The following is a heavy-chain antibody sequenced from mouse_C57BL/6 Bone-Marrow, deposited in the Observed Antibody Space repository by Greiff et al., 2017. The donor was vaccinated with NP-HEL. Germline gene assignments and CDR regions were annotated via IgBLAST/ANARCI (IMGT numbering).Heavy chain of an antibody. CDR3: SREVYYYATYYFDY. CDR1: GYTFTSYW. V-gene: IGHV1-69*01. Sequence: QVQLQQPGAELVMPGASVKLSCKASGYTFTSYWMHWVKQRPGQGLEWIGEIDPSDSYTNYNQKFKGKSKLTVDKSYSTAYMQLSSLTTEDSAVYYWSREVYYYATYYFDYWGQGTTLTVSS. J-gene: IGHJ2*01. CDR2: IDPSDSYT. D-gene: IGHD1-1*01.